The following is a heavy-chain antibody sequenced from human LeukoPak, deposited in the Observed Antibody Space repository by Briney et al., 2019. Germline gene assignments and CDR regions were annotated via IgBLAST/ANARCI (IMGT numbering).Heavy chain of an antibody. CDR1: GGTFTSYA. Sequence: ASVKVSCKASGGTFTSYANSWVRQAPGQGLEWMGGIIPIFGTANYAQKFQGRVTITADKSTSTAYMELSSLRSEDTAVYYCASKPRSSWYRNNWFDPWGQGTLVTVSS. J-gene: IGHJ5*02. CDR2: IIPIFGTA. V-gene: IGHV1-69*06. D-gene: IGHD6-13*01. CDR3: ASKPRSSWYRNNWFDP.